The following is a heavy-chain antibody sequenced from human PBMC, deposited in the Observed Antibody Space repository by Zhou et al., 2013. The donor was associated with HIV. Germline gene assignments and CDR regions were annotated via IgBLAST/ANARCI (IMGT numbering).Heavy chain of an antibody. D-gene: IGHD2-2*01. J-gene: IGHJ4*02. Sequence: QVQLVQSGAEVKKPGASVKVSCKASGYTFTDYYIRWVRQAPGQGLEWMGWINPNTGGTNYAQKFQGRVTMTRDTSISTAYMELSRLRSDDTALYYCARLGPPCSTSTCYYHFDYWGQGTVVTVSS. CDR2: INPNTGGT. CDR1: GYTFTDYY. CDR3: ARLGPPCSTSTCYYHFDY. V-gene: IGHV1-2*02.